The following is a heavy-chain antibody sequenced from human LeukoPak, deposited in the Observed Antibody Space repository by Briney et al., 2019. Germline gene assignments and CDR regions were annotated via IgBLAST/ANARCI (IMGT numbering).Heavy chain of an antibody. V-gene: IGHV3-48*01. CDR2: ISSSSSTI. Sequence: GGSLILSCAASGFTFSSYSMNWVRQAPGKGLEWVSYISSSSSTIYYADSVKGRFTISRDNAKNSLYLQMNSLRAEDTAVYCGARGKAFDMDVWGKGTTVTVSS. CDR3: ARGKAFDMDV. J-gene: IGHJ6*03. CDR1: GFTFSSYS. D-gene: IGHD3-10*01.